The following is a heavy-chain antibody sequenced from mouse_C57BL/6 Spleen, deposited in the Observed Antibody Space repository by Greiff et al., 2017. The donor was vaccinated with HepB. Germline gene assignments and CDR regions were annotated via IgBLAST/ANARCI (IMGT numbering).Heavy chain of an antibody. Sequence: VQLQQSGPELVKPGASVKISCKASGYTFTDYYMNWVKQSHGKSLEWIGDINPNNGGTSYNQKFKGKATLTVDKSSSTAYMELRSLTSEDSAVYYCARGQGRGYFDYWGQGTTLTVSS. J-gene: IGHJ2*01. D-gene: IGHD3-2*02. CDR2: INPNNGGT. V-gene: IGHV1-26*01. CDR3: ARGQGRGYFDY. CDR1: GYTFTDYY.